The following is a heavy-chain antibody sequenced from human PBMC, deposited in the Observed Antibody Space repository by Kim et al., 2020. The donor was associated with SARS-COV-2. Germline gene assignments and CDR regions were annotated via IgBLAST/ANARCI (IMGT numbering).Heavy chain of an antibody. D-gene: IGHD1-26*01. J-gene: IGHJ4*02. CDR3: ARVGHQRGPELVL. CDR1: GFTFSDYY. V-gene: IGHV3-11*01. CDR2: IGGRVTFI. Sequence: GGSLRLSCAASGFTFSDYYMTWIRQTPGGGLEWLSYIGGRVTFISYADSVKGRFTISRDNAKNSLFLQMNSLRAEDTAVYYCARVGHQRGPELVLWGPGT.